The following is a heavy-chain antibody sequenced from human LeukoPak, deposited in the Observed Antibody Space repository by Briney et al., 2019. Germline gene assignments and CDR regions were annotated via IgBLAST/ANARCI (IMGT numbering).Heavy chain of an antibody. V-gene: IGHV4-61*09. CDR3: ARHQEGLDY. Sequence: PSETLSLTCTVSGGSISSGSYDWYWIRQPAGKGLEWIGHIYTSGSTDYNPSLKSRVTISVDTSKNQFSLKVSSVTAADTAVYYCARHQEGLDYWGQGTLVTVSS. J-gene: IGHJ4*02. D-gene: IGHD5-12*01. CDR2: IYTSGST. CDR1: GGSISSGSYD.